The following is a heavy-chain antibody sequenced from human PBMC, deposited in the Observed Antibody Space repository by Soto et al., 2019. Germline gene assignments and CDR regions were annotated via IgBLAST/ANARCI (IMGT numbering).Heavy chain of an antibody. D-gene: IGHD3-10*01. CDR3: AKAITMVRGVMDY. J-gene: IGHJ4*02. Sequence: EVQLVESGGGLVQPGRSLRLSCAASGFTFDDYAMHWVRQAPGKGLEWVSGISWNSGSIGYADSVKGRFTISRDYAKNSLYLQMNSLRAEDTALYYCAKAITMVRGVMDYWGQGTLVTVSS. CDR2: ISWNSGSI. CDR1: GFTFDDYA. V-gene: IGHV3-9*01.